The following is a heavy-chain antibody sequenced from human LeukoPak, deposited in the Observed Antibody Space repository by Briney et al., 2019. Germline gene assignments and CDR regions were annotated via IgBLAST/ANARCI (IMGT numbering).Heavy chain of an antibody. CDR1: AFTFRSFA. CDR2: ISYDGENQ. CDR3: AKERAAAGIGGELDY. D-gene: IGHD6-13*01. J-gene: IGHJ4*02. Sequence: GGSLRLSCAGSAFTFRSFAMHWVRQAPGKGLEWLALISYDGENQYYPESVKGRLTISRDNSKNTVYLQMTSLSAEDSAMYFCAKERAAAGIGGELDYWGQGALVIVTS. V-gene: IGHV3-30*18.